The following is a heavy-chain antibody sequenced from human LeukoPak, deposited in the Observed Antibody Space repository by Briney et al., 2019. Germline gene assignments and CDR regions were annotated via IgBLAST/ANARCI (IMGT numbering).Heavy chain of an antibody. J-gene: IGHJ3*02. Sequence: SETLSLTCAVSGASNTSCYWRCVRQSAGKGLEWIGRLYTTGTTNYNPSLKSRVTMSGDSSKNQLSLALTSVTTADTAVYYCVRDGANWAEPNDPFDTWGQGTLLTVSS. V-gene: IGHV4-4*07. D-gene: IGHD3-16*01. CDR1: GASNTSCY. CDR2: LYTTGTT. CDR3: VRDGANWAEPNDPFDT.